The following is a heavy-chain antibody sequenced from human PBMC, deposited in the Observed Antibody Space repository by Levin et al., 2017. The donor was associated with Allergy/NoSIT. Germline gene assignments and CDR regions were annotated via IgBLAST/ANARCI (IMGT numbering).Heavy chain of an antibody. CDR1: GFTFSNAW. CDR3: TTSYGSGSRDAFDI. CDR2: IKSKTDGGTT. D-gene: IGHD3-10*01. Sequence: PGGSLRLSCAASGFTFSNAWMSWVRQAPGKGLEWVGRIKSKTDGGTTDYAAPVKGRFTISRDDSKNTLYLQMNSLKTEDTAVYYCTTSYGSGSRDAFDIWGQGTMVTVSS. J-gene: IGHJ3*02. V-gene: IGHV3-15*01.